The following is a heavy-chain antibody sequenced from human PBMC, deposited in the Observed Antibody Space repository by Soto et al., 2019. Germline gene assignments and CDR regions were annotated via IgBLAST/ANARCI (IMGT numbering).Heavy chain of an antibody. J-gene: IGHJ6*02. CDR3: AIHRRYSSGWYYYGMDV. CDR1: GGSISTTTYY. V-gene: IGHV4-39*01. Sequence: SETLSLTCTVSGGSISTTTYYWGWVRQPPGKGLEWIGNIYYTGRTYYNPSLKSRVTISVDTSNNQFSLRLNSVTAADTAVYYCAIHRRYSSGWYYYGMDVWGQGTTVTVSS. D-gene: IGHD6-25*01. CDR2: IYYTGRT.